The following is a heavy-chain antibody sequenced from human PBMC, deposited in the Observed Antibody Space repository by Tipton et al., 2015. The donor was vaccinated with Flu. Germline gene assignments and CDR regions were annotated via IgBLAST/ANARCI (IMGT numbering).Heavy chain of an antibody. J-gene: IGHJ6*02. D-gene: IGHD2/OR15-2a*01. CDR3: ASFTEGILHGMDV. V-gene: IGHV5-51*03. Sequence: VQLVQSGAEVKKPGESLKISCSDSGSSFANYWIGGVRQMPGKGLEWMGNIYPGDSDTKYSPSFQGQVTISADKSISTAFLQWSSLKASDTAMYYCASFTEGILHGMDVWGQGTTVTVSS. CDR2: IYPGDSDT. CDR1: GSSFANYW.